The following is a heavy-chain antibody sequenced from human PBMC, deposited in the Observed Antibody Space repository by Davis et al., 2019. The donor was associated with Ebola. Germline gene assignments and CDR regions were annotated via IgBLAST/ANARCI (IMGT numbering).Heavy chain of an antibody. CDR3: TRAIARRRYGSWFDP. V-gene: IGHV1-8*01. D-gene: IGHD4-17*01. CDR2: MNPNSGNT. CDR1: GGTFSNHA. J-gene: IGHJ5*02. Sequence: AASVKVSCKASGGTFSNHAINWVRQATGQGLEWMGWMNPNSGNTGYAQKFQGRVTMTRDTSITTAYMELSSLSSDDTAVYYCTRAIARRRYGSWFDPWGQGTPVTVSS.